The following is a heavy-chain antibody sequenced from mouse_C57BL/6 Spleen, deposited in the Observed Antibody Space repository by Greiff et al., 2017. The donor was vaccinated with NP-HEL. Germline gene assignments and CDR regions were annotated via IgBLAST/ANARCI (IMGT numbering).Heavy chain of an antibody. CDR2: ISNGGGST. V-gene: IGHV5-12*01. J-gene: IGHJ2*01. CDR1: GFTFSDYY. Sequence: EVMLVESGGGLVQPGGSQKLSCAASGFTFSDYYMYWVRQTPEKRLEWVAYISNGGGSTYYPDTVKGRFTISRDNAKNTLYLQMSRLKSEDTAMHYCARGGSSLYYFDYWGQGTTLTVSS. CDR3: ARGGSSLYYFDY. D-gene: IGHD1-1*01.